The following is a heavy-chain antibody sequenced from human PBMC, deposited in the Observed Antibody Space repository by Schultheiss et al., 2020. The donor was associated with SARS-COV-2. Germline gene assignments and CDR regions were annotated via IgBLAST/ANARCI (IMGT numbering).Heavy chain of an antibody. J-gene: IGHJ4*02. V-gene: IGHV4-39*07. Sequence: SETLSLTCTVSGGSISSGSYYWSWIRQPPGKGLEWIGEINHSGSTNYNPSLKSRVTISVDTSKNQFSLKLSSVTAADTAVYYCARGVVDTAKVQVPYYFDSWGQGTLVTVSS. CDR2: INHSGST. D-gene: IGHD5-18*01. CDR3: ARGVVDTAKVQVPYYFDS. CDR1: GGSISSGSYY.